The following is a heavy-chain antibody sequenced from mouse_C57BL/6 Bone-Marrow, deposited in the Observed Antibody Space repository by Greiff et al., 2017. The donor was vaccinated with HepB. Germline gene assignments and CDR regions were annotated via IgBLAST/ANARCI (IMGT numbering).Heavy chain of an antibody. CDR1: GYTFTSYW. V-gene: IGHV1-59*01. J-gene: IGHJ4*01. CDR2: IDPSDSYT. CDR3: ARSEGSSYAGYAMDY. D-gene: IGHD1-1*01. Sequence: VQLQQPGAELVRPGTSVKLSCKASGYTFTSYWMHWVKQRPGQGLEWIGVIDPSDSYTNYNQKFKGKATLTVDTSSSTAYMQLSSLTSEDSAVYYCARSEGSSYAGYAMDYWGQGTSVTVSS.